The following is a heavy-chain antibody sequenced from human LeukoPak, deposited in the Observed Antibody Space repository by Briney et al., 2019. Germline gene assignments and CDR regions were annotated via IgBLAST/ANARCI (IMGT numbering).Heavy chain of an antibody. CDR1: GGSIRSGDYY. J-gene: IGHJ5*02. Sequence: SETLSLTCTVSGGSIRSGDYYWSWIRQPPGKGLEWIGNIYYTGTTYNKPSLKSRLTTSMDTSKNQFSLKLSSVTAADTAVYYCAGIGGPYGKWCDPWGQGTLVTVSS. CDR3: AGIGGPYGKWCDP. D-gene: IGHD4-17*01. CDR2: IYYTGTT. V-gene: IGHV4-30-4*02.